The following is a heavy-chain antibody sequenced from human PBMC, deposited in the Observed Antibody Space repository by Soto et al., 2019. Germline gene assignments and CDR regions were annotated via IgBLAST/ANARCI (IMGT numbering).Heavy chain of an antibody. J-gene: IGHJ4*02. CDR2: IDPSDSYT. CDR3: ARHQRLADRISVLDY. Sequence: QSLKISCEGSGYNFPYFWITWVRQMPGKGLEWMGTIDPSDSYTDYSPSFQGHVTSSADKSRSTAYLQWSSLKASDTAMYYCARHQRLADRISVLDYWGQGNPV. CDR1: GYNFPYFW. D-gene: IGHD2-2*01. V-gene: IGHV5-10-1*01.